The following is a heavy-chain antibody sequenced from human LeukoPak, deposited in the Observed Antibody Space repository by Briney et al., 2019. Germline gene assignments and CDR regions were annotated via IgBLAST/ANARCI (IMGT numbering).Heavy chain of an antibody. D-gene: IGHD3-10*01. Sequence: GGSLRLSCAASGFTFSSHGMNWVRQAPGKGLEWVSGISPRGDITYYADSVKGRFTISRDNAKNSLYLQMNSLRAEDTAVYYCARDPDYYGSGSYYIAFDIWGQGTMVTVSS. V-gene: IGHV3-21*01. CDR3: ARDPDYYGSGSYYIAFDI. CDR1: GFTFSSHG. CDR2: ISPRGDIT. J-gene: IGHJ3*02.